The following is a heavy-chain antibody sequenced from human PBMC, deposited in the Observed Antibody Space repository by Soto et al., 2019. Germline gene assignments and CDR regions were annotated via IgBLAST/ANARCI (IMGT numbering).Heavy chain of an antibody. Sequence: QLQLQESGPGLVKPSETLSLTCTVSGGSISSSSYYWGWIRQPPGKGLEWIGSIYHSGSTYYNPSLKSRVXXSXDXXKSQFSLKLSSVTAADTAVYYCATHYATGWLGRGYWGQGTLVTVSS. D-gene: IGHD6-19*01. CDR1: GGSISSSSYY. CDR3: ATHYATGWLGRGY. V-gene: IGHV4-39*01. CDR2: IYHSGST. J-gene: IGHJ4*02.